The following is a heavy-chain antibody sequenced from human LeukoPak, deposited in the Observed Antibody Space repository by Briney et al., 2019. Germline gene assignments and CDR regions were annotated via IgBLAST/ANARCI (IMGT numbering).Heavy chain of an antibody. J-gene: IGHJ4*02. D-gene: IGHD3-9*01. V-gene: IGHV1-18*01. CDR3: ARVFLYYDILIGYYGSWYFDY. CDR2: ISAYKGET. CDR1: GYTFTRYG. Sequence: ASVRVSFKESGYTFTRYGIRWVRQAPGEGGERMGWISAYKGETNYAQKLEGRVTMTTDTSTSTAYMELRILRSDDTAVYYCARVFLYYDILIGYYGSWYFDYWGQGTLVTVSS.